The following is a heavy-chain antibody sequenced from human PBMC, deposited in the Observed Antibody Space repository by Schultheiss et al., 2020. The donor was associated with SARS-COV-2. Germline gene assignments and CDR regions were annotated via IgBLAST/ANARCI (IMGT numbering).Heavy chain of an antibody. CDR3: ARGLGPYYGSGSYYRSGWFDP. CDR1: GGSFSGYY. V-gene: IGHV4-34*01. Sequence: SETLSLTCAVYGGSFSGYYWSWIRQPPGKGLEWIGEINHSGSTNYNPSLKSRVTISVDTSKNQFSLKLSSVTAADTAVYYCARGLGPYYGSGSYYRSGWFDPWGQGTLVTVSS. CDR2: INHSGST. D-gene: IGHD3-10*01. J-gene: IGHJ5*02.